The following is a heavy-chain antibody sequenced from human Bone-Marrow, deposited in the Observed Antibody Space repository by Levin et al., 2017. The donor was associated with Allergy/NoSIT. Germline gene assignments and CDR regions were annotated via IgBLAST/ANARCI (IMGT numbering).Heavy chain of an antibody. D-gene: IGHD5-18*01. Sequence: GGSLRLSCAASGFTFSSYAMHWVRQAPGKGLEWVAVISYDGSNKYYADSVKGRFTISRDNSKNTLYLQMNSLRAEDTAVYYCARDRGRGGYSYGYIPRDYYYGMDVWGQGTTVTVSS. CDR1: GFTFSSYA. CDR2: ISYDGSNK. J-gene: IGHJ6*02. CDR3: ARDRGRGGYSYGYIPRDYYYGMDV. V-gene: IGHV3-30-3*01.